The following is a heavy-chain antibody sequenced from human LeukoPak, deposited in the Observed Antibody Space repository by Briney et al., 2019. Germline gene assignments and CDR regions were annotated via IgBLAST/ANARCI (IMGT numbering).Heavy chain of an antibody. J-gene: IGHJ4*02. V-gene: IGHV3-7*03. CDR2: IKQDESEI. CDR3: ARDKVVGATIFDY. D-gene: IGHD1-26*01. Sequence: GGSLRLSCAASGFTLSTYWMSWVRQAPGKGLEWVANIKQDESEIYYVDSVEGRFTISRDNAKNSLYLQMNNLRAEDTAVYYCARDKVVGATIFDYWGQGTLVTVSS. CDR1: GFTLSTYW.